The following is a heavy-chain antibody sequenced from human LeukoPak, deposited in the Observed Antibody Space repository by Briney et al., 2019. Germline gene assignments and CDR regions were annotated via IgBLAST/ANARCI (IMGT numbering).Heavy chain of an antibody. CDR3: AGGSRWLINN. J-gene: IGHJ4*02. D-gene: IGHD5-24*01. CDR2: IKQDGSAE. V-gene: IGHV3-7*01. CDR1: GFIFSSYW. Sequence: GGSLRLSCAASGFIFSSYWMAWVRQAPGKGLEWVANIKQDGSAENYVDSVQGRFTISRDNAEKALYLQMNSLRAEDTAMYYCAGGSRWLINNWGQGTLVTVSS.